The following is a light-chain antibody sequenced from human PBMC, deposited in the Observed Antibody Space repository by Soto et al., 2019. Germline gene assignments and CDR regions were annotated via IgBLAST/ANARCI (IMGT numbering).Light chain of an antibody. Sequence: EVVLTQSPDTLSLPPGERVTISCRARQSVGSNLAWYQQKPGQAPRLLIYGASTRATGIPARFSGSGSETEFTLTISSLHAEDTAVYICQQYNNWPTWTFGQGTK. V-gene: IGKV3-15*01. CDR1: QSVGSN. CDR2: GAS. J-gene: IGKJ1*01. CDR3: QQYNNWPTWT.